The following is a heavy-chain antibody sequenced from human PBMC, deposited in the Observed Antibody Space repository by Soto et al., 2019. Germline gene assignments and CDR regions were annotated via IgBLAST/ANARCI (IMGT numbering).Heavy chain of an antibody. Sequence: QVQLVQSGAEVKKPGASVKLSCKASGYTFSNYAVQWVRQAPGQSLEWMGWIHAGNGDTKYSQKFHDRVTITRDTSASTAYMELSSLSSEDTAIYYCARVPRYTSDIVQVHAVMFEDWFVPWGQGTLVTVSS. V-gene: IGHV1-3*01. CDR2: IHAGNGDT. J-gene: IGHJ5*02. CDR1: GYTFSNYA. D-gene: IGHD2-15*01. CDR3: ARVPRYTSDIVQVHAVMFEDWFVP.